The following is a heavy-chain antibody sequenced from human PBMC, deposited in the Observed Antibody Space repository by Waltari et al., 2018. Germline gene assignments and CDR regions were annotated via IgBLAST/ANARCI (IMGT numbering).Heavy chain of an antibody. J-gene: IGHJ1*01. CDR2: IYSGGST. CDR3: AISSSSWPEYFQH. D-gene: IGHD6-13*01. V-gene: IGHV3-23*03. CDR1: GFPFSSYA. Sequence: EVQLLESGGGLVQPGGSLRLSCAASGFPFSSYAMSWVRQAPGKGLEWVSVIYSGGSTYYADSVKGRFTISRDNSKNTLYLQMNSLRAEDTAVYYCAISSSSWPEYFQHWGQGTLVTVSS.